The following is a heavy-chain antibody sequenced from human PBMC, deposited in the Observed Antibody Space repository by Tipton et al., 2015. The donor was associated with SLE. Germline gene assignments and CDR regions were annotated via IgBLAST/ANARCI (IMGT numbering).Heavy chain of an antibody. Sequence: SLRLSCAASGFTFSSYAMSWVRQAPGKGLEWVSAISGSGGSTYYADSVKGRFTISRDNSKNTLYLQMNSLRTEDTAVYYCGVSRGWSPSPFDLWGQGTLVTVPT. V-gene: IGHV3-23*01. CDR1: GFTFSSYA. D-gene: IGHD6-19*01. J-gene: IGHJ4*02. CDR3: GVSRGWSPSPFDL. CDR2: ISGSGGST.